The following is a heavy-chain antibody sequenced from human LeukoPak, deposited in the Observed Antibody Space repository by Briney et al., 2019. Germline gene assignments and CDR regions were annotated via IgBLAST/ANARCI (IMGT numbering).Heavy chain of an antibody. Sequence: ASVKVSCTASGYTFTSYGISWVGQAPGQGLEWMGWISAYNGNTNYAQKLQGRVTMTTDTSTSTAYMGLRSLRSDDTAVYYCARQEIWYFDYWGQGTLVTVSS. V-gene: IGHV1-18*04. D-gene: IGHD5-24*01. CDR3: ARQEIWYFDY. CDR2: ISAYNGNT. CDR1: GYTFTSYG. J-gene: IGHJ4*02.